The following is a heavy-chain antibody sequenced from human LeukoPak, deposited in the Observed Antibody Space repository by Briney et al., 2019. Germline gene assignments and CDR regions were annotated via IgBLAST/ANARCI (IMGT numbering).Heavy chain of an antibody. V-gene: IGHV1-69*05. Sequence: ASVKVSCKASGGTFSSYAISWVRQAPGQGLEWMGGIIPIFGTANYAQKFQGRVTITTDESTSTAYMELSSLRSEDTAVYYCARDALRPRQLVRTRAFDIWGQGTMVTVSS. CDR2: IIPIFGTA. CDR3: ARDALRPRQLVRTRAFDI. CDR1: GGTFSSYA. J-gene: IGHJ3*02. D-gene: IGHD6-6*01.